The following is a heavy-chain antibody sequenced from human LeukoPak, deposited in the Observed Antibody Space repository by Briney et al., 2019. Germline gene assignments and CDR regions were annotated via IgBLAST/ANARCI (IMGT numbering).Heavy chain of an antibody. J-gene: IGHJ4*02. CDR2: INHSGST. D-gene: IGHD3-22*01. Sequence: ASETLSLTCAVYGGSFSGYYWSWIRQPPGKGLEWIGEINHSGSTNYNPSLKSRVTISVDTSKNQFSLKLSSVTAADTAVYYCARLLNNYYDSSGADYWGQGTLVTVSS. CDR3: ARLLNNYYDSSGADY. V-gene: IGHV4-34*01. CDR1: GGSFSGYY.